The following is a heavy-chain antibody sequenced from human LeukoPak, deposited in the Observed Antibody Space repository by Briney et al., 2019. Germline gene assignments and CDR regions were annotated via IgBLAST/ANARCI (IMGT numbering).Heavy chain of an antibody. Sequence: PGGSLGLSCAASGFTFSSYAMTWVRQAPGKGLEWVANVKQDGSEKSCVDSVKGRFTISRDNAKNSLYLQMNSLRVEDTAVYYCARGRGDSSSWYFDYWGQGTLVTVSS. D-gene: IGHD6-13*01. J-gene: IGHJ4*02. CDR3: ARGRGDSSSWYFDY. CDR1: GFTFSSYA. CDR2: VKQDGSEK. V-gene: IGHV3-7*01.